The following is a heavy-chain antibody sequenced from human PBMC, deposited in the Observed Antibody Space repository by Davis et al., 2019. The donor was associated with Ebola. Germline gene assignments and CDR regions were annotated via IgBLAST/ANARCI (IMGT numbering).Heavy chain of an antibody. Sequence: GESLKISCAASGFTFSNAWMSWVRQASGKGLEWVGRIRSKANTYATAYAASVKGRFTISRDDSKNTLYLQMNSLRAEDTAVYYCAREMATISYYYYGMDVWGQGTTVTVSS. D-gene: IGHD5-24*01. J-gene: IGHJ6*02. V-gene: IGHV3-73*01. CDR3: AREMATISYYYYGMDV. CDR1: GFTFSNAW. CDR2: IRSKANTYAT.